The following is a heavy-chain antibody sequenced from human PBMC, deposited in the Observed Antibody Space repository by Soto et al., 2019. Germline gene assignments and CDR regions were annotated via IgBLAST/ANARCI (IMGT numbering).Heavy chain of an antibody. Sequence: EVXXXXSXXXLVXPGXXXXXXCAXSXFXXSXYWMHXVRQAXGXXLVWLSRITRDGSSTNYADSVKGRFTISRDXXXNXXXXXXXXLRGEDTAVYYCARGANGYYYFDYWGQGTLVTVXS. CDR1: XFXXSXYW. J-gene: IGHJ4*02. CDR3: ARGANGYYYFDY. D-gene: IGHD5-18*01. V-gene: IGHV3-74*01. CDR2: ITRDGSST.